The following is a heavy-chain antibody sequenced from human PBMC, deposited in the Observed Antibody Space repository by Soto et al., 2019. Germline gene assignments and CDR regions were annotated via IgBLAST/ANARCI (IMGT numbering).Heavy chain of an antibody. CDR3: ARIRMLAYYYGMDV. CDR2: IDWDDDK. Sequence: SGPTLVNPTQTLTLTCTFSGSSLSTSGVGVGWIRQPPGKALEWLARIDWDDDKYYSTSLKTRLTISKGTSKNQVVLTMTNMDPVDTATYYCARIRMLAYYYGMDVWGQGTTVTVSS. CDR1: GSSLSTSGVG. J-gene: IGHJ6*02. V-gene: IGHV2-70*11. D-gene: IGHD3-10*02.